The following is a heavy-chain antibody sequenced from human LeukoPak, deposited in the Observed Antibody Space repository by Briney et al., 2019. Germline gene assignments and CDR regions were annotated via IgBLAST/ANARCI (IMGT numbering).Heavy chain of an antibody. D-gene: IGHD2-2*01. CDR3: ARGRVQYQLLSASDNWFDP. Sequence: GASVKVSCKASGGTFSSYAISWVRQAPGQGLEWMGWMNPNSGNTGYAQKFQGRVTMTRNTSISTAYMELSSLRSEDTAVYYCARGRVQYQLLSASDNWFDPWGQGTLVTVSS. CDR2: MNPNSGNT. CDR1: GGTFSSYA. V-gene: IGHV1-8*02. J-gene: IGHJ5*02.